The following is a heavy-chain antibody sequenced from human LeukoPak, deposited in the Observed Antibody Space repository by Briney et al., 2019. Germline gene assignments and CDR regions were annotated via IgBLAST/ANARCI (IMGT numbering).Heavy chain of an antibody. CDR2: ISGSGTI. Sequence: SETLSLTCSVSGGSIHSYWSWIRQPAGKGLEWIGRISGSGTITYNPALQSRLTISIDTSKNQFSLKLMSVTAADTAVYYCARDSGTTGEVKFDPWGQGTLVTVSS. CDR1: GGSIHSY. V-gene: IGHV4-4*07. CDR3: ARDSGTTGEVKFDP. J-gene: IGHJ5*02. D-gene: IGHD3-10*01.